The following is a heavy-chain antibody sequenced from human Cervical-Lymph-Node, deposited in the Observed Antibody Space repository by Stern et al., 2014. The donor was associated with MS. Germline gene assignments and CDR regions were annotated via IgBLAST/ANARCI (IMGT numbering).Heavy chain of an antibody. CDR3: ARRGGQRLIHFDS. Sequence: QLQLQESGPGLVKPSGTLSLTCAVSGDFLTNRNYWSWVRQSPGKGLEWIGEISHDGYTPYNPSLNGPAFLFLDNSKNQFSLTVTSVPATDTAVYFCARRGGQRLIHFDSWGQGTLVTVSS. D-gene: IGHD6-25*01. CDR1: GDFLTNRNY. J-gene: IGHJ4*02. CDR2: ISHDGYT. V-gene: IGHV4-4*02.